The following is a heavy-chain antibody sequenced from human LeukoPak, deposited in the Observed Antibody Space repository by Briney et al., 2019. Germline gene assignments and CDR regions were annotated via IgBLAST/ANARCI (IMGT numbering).Heavy chain of an antibody. D-gene: IGHD5-12*01. Sequence: SQTLSLTCTVSGGSISSGGYYWSWIRQHPGKGLEWIGYIYYSGSTYYNPSLKSRVTISVDTSKNQFSLRLSSVTAADTAVYYCARGRYSGYDPFDYWGQGTLVTVSS. CDR1: GGSISSGGYY. V-gene: IGHV4-31*03. CDR2: IYYSGST. CDR3: ARGRYSGYDPFDY. J-gene: IGHJ4*02.